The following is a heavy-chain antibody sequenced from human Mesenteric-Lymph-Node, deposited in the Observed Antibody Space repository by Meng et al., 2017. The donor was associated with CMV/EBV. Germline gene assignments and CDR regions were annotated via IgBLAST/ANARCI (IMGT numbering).Heavy chain of an antibody. CDR3: ARAGQYYYDSSGFYYEGWALDY. Sequence: SQTPSLTGAISGDSVSSNSAAWNWIRQSPSRGLEWLGRTYYRSKWYNDYAVSVKSRITINPDTPKNQFSLQLNSVTPEDTAVYFCARAGQYYYDSSGFYYEGWALDYWGQGSLVTVSS. J-gene: IGHJ4*02. V-gene: IGHV6-1*01. D-gene: IGHD3-22*01. CDR2: TYYRSKWYN. CDR1: GDSVSSNSAA.